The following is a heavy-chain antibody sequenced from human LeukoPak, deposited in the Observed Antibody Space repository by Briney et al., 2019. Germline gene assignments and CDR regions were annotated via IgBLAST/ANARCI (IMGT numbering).Heavy chain of an antibody. Sequence: ASVKVSCKSSGYTFTGYYIHWVRQAPGQGLEWMGWINPNSGGTNYAQKFQGRVTMTRDTSISTAYMELSRLRPDDTAVYYCARKQVSTSNFDYWGQGTLVIVSS. CDR3: ARKQVSTSNFDY. D-gene: IGHD5/OR15-5a*01. CDR1: GYTFTGYY. CDR2: INPNSGGT. J-gene: IGHJ4*02. V-gene: IGHV1-2*02.